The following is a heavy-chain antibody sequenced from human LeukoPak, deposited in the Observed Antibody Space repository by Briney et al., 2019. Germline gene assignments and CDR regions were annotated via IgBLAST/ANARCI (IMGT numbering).Heavy chain of an antibody. J-gene: IGHJ4*02. CDR1: GFTFSSYW. V-gene: IGHV3-7*01. D-gene: IGHD2-2*03. Sequence: GGSLRLSCAASGFTFSSYWMSWVRQAPGKWLEWVATIKQDGSQKYYVDSVKGRFTISRDNAKSSLYLQMNALRAEDTAVYASPPLGYCDSTSCRFDYWGQGTLVTVSS. CDR2: IKQDGSQK. CDR3: PPLGYCDSTSCRFDY.